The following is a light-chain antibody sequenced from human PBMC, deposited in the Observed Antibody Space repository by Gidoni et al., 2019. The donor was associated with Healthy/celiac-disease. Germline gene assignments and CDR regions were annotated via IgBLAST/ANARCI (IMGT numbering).Light chain of an antibody. CDR1: QSLRHSNGYNY. CDR3: MQALQTPWT. Sequence: DIVMTQSPLTLPVTPGEPASLSCRSSQSLRHSNGYNYLDWYQQKPGQSPQLLIYLGSNRASGVPDRFSGSGSGTDFTLTISRVEAEDVGVYYCMQALQTPWTFGQGTKLEIK. V-gene: IGKV2-28*01. CDR2: LGS. J-gene: IGKJ1*01.